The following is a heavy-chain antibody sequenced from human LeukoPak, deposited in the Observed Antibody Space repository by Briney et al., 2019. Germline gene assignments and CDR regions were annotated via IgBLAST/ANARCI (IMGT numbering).Heavy chain of an antibody. D-gene: IGHD5-12*01. CDR2: IYYSGST. V-gene: IGHV4-59*11. CDR1: GGSISSHY. CDR3: ARRIPVATITGYYYYMDV. Sequence: PSETLSLTCTVSGGSISSHYWSWIRQPPGKGLEWIGYIYYSGSTNYNPSLKSRVTISVDTSKNQFSLKLSSVTAADTAVYYCARRIPVATITGYYYYMDVWGKGTTVTVSS. J-gene: IGHJ6*03.